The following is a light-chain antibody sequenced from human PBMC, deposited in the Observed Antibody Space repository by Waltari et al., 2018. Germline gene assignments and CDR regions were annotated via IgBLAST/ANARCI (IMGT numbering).Light chain of an antibody. J-gene: IGLJ3*02. CDR1: SLRGYY. Sequence: SSELTQDPAVSVALGQTVRITCQGDSLRGYYASWYQQKPGQAPVLVIFHQNNRPSGIPDRFSGYTSGETASLTITVARAEDEADYICHSRDSSGNLVFGGGTELTVL. CDR3: HSRDSSGNLV. CDR2: HQN. V-gene: IGLV3-19*01.